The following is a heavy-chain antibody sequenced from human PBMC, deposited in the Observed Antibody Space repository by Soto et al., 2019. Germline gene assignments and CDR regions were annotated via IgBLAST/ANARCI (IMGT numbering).Heavy chain of an antibody. CDR2: IYYSGSA. Sequence: QVQLQESGPGLLKPSQTLSLTCNVSGGSISRGDHYWGWIRQPPGKGLEWIGYIYYSGSAYYNPSRETRATISVDASQNQFSLRLTSVTVADTAVSDCARGWTATVGNDVDYWGQGTLVTVSS. CDR3: ARGWTATVGNDVDY. D-gene: IGHD1-1*01. J-gene: IGHJ4*02. V-gene: IGHV4-30-4*01. CDR1: GGSISRGDHY.